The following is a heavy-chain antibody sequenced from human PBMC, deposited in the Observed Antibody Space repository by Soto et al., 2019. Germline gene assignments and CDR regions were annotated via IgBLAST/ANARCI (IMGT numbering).Heavy chain of an antibody. CDR2: ISAYNGNT. V-gene: IGHV1-18*04. Sequence: GASVKVSCKASGYTFTSYGISWVRQATGQGLEWMGWISAYNGNTNYAQKLQGRVTMTTDTSTSTAYMELRSLRSDDTAVYYCARVRTYYDFWSGPNYYYYGMDVWGQGTTVTVSS. CDR1: GYTFTSYG. CDR3: ARVRTYYDFWSGPNYYYYGMDV. D-gene: IGHD3-3*01. J-gene: IGHJ6*02.